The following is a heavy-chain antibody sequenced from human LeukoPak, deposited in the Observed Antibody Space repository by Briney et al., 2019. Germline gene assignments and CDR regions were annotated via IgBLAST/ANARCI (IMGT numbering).Heavy chain of an antibody. CDR2: INSDASST. J-gene: IGHJ4*02. V-gene: IGHV3-74*01. CDR1: GFTFSSYW. Sequence: PGGSLRLSCAASGFTFSSYWMHWVRQAPGKGLVWVSRINSDASSTTYAASVKGRFTISRDNAKNTLYLQMNSLRVEDTAVYYCARGGSGYSSSWSTFDYWGQGALVTVSS. CDR3: ARGGSGYSSSWSTFDY. D-gene: IGHD6-13*01.